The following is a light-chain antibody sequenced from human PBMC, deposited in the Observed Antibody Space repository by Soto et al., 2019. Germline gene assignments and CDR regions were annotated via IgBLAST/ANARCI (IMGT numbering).Light chain of an antibody. J-gene: IGKJ4*01. CDR1: QSLLHSNGNHY. Sequence: DIVMTQYPLSLSFTPGEPASISCRSSQSLLHSNGNHYLEWYFQKPGQSPQLLIYLASIRASGVPDRFTGSGAGTDFTLKISRVEAEDVGTYYCMQATQFPLTFGGGTKVDIK. V-gene: IGKV2-28*01. CDR3: MQATQFPLT. CDR2: LAS.